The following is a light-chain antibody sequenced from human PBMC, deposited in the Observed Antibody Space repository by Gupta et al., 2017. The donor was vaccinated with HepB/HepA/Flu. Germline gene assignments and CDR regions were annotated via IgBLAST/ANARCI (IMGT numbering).Light chain of an antibody. Sequence: SIFTPLPSCSGTPGQKAIISCSGNTSNIGSNFVYWYRQVPGTAPKRLVFRDNQRPSGGPDRFSDSRSGTSASLAISGLRPEDEGEYYCENWDDNRSSTSVVFGGGTKVTV. CDR2: RDN. CDR3: ENWDDNRSSTSVV. V-gene: IGLV1-47*01. CDR1: TSNIGSNF. J-gene: IGLJ2*01.